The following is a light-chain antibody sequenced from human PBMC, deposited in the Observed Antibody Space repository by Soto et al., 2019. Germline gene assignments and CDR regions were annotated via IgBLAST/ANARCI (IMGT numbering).Light chain of an antibody. CDR2: WAS. CDR1: QSVLYSTNNKNY. J-gene: IGKJ4*01. Sequence: DIVMTQSPDSLAVSLGERATINCKSSQSVLYSTNNKNYLAWYQQKPGQPPKMLIYWASTRESGVPDRFSGSGSGTDFTLTISSLQAEDVAVYYCQQYYDTRALTFGGGTKVEIK. V-gene: IGKV4-1*01. CDR3: QQYYDTRALT.